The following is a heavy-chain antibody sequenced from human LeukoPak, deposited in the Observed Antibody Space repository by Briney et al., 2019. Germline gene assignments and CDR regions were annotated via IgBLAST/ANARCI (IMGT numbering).Heavy chain of an antibody. J-gene: IGHJ4*02. Sequence: SGTLSLTCTVSGGSISSGGYYWDWIRQPPGKGLEWIGSIYYSGSTYYNPSLKSRVTMAVDTSKNQFSLRLTSVTAADTAVYFCTRGDYGDASIDYWGQGTLVTVSS. D-gene: IGHD4-17*01. CDR2: IYYSGST. V-gene: IGHV4-39*07. CDR1: GGSISSGGYY. CDR3: TRGDYGDASIDY.